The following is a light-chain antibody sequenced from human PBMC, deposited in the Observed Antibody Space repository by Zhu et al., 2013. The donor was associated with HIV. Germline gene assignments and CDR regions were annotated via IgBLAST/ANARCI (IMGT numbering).Light chain of an antibody. Sequence: QSALTQPASVSGSPGQSITISCTGTFNDVGGYNHVSWYQQHPGKAPKLIIYEVSNRPSGVSNRFSGSKSGNTASLTISGLQTEDEAHYYCCSYADTKTYVFGTGTKVTV. CDR1: FNDVGGYNH. J-gene: IGLJ1*01. CDR3: CSYADTKTYV. CDR2: EVS. V-gene: IGLV2-14*01.